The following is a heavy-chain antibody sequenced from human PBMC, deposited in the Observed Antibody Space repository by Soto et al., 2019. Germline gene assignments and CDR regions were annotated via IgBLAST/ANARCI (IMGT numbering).Heavy chain of an antibody. CDR1: GFTFTSSA. V-gene: IGHV1-58*02. CDR3: AAGELLGQTYFDY. D-gene: IGHD1-26*01. Sequence: SVKVSCKASGFTFTSSAMQWVRQARGQRLEWIGWIVVGSGNTNYAQKFQERVTITRDMSTSTAYMELGSLRSEDTAVYYCAAGELLGQTYFDYWGQGTLVTVSS. CDR2: IVVGSGNT. J-gene: IGHJ4*02.